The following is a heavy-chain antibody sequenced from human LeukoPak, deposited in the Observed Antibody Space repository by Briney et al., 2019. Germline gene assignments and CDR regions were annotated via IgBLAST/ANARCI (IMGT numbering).Heavy chain of an antibody. D-gene: IGHD3-3*01. Sequence: GSSVTVSCTASGGTFSSYAISWVRQAPGQGLEWMGGIIPIFGTANYAQKFQGRVTITADESTSTAYMELSSLRSEDTAVYYCARGVHRYDFWSGYYGVYWGQGTLVTVSS. V-gene: IGHV1-69*01. CDR3: ARGVHRYDFWSGYYGVY. CDR1: GGTFSSYA. CDR2: IIPIFGTA. J-gene: IGHJ4*02.